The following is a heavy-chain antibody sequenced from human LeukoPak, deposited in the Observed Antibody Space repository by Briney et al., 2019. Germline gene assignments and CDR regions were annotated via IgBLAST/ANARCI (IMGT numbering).Heavy chain of an antibody. Sequence: GGSLRLSCAGSGFTFSSYAMSWVRQAPGKGLEWLSANSGGGGSTYYAGSVKGRFTISRDNSENTLYLQMNSLRAEDTAVYYCAKRGPVSTYYYMDVWGKGTTVTVSS. CDR1: GFTFSSYA. CDR2: NSGGGGST. V-gene: IGHV3-23*01. D-gene: IGHD4-17*01. J-gene: IGHJ6*03. CDR3: AKRGPVSTYYYMDV.